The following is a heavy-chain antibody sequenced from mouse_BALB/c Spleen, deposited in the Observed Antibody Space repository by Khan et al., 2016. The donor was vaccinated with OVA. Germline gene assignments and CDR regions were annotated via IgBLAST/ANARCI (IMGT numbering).Heavy chain of an antibody. Sequence: EVQLVESGPGLVKPSQSLSLTCTVTGYSITSEYAWNWIRQFPGNKLEWMGYINYSGNTRFNPSLKSRTSITRDTSKNQFFLQLNSVTTEDTATYYCARKDYYDYDPFPDWGQGTLVTL. CDR2: INYSGNT. D-gene: IGHD2-4*01. CDR1: GYSITSEYA. V-gene: IGHV3-2*02. CDR3: ARKDYYDYDPFPD. J-gene: IGHJ3*01.